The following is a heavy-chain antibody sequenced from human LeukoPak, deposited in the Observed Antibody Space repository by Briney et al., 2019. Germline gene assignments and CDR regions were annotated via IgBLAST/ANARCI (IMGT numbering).Heavy chain of an antibody. CDR3: AREAPSPPDAFDI. Sequence: PGGSPRLSCAASGFTVSSNYMSWVRQAPGKGLEWVSVIYSGGSTYYADSVKGRFTISRDNSKNTLYLQMNSLRAEDTAVYYCAREAPSPPDAFDIWGQGTMVTVSS. V-gene: IGHV3-53*01. D-gene: IGHD1-14*01. J-gene: IGHJ3*02. CDR1: GFTVSSNY. CDR2: IYSGGST.